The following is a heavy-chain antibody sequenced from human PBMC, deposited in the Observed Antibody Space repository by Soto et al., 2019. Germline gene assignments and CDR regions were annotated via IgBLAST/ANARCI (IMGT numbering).Heavy chain of an antibody. CDR1: GGSISSYY. J-gene: IGHJ4*02. Sequence: LSLTCTVSGGSISSYYWSWIRQPPGKGLEWIGYIYYSGSTNYNPSLKSRVTISVDTSKNQFSLKLSSVTAADTAAYYCARDLRYSGYEYYFDYWGQGTLVTVSS. V-gene: IGHV4-59*01. CDR3: ARDLRYSGYEYYFDY. D-gene: IGHD5-12*01. CDR2: IYYSGST.